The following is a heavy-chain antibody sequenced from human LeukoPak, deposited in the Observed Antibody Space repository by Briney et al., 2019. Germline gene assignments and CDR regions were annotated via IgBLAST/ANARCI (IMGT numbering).Heavy chain of an antibody. CDR3: ARALSRDTAMVTPIFDY. Sequence: SETLSLTCTVSGYSISSGYYWGWIRQPPGKGLEWIGSIYHSGSTYYNPSLKSRVTISVDTSKNQFSLKLSSVTAADTAVYYCARALSRDTAMVTPIFDYWGQGTLVTVSS. CDR2: IYHSGST. CDR1: GYSISSGYY. J-gene: IGHJ4*02. V-gene: IGHV4-38-2*02. D-gene: IGHD5-18*01.